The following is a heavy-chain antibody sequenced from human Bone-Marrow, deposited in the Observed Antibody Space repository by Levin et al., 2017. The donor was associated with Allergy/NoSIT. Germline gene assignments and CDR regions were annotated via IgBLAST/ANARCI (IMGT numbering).Heavy chain of an antibody. CDR1: GVSVSSNDNY. V-gene: IGHV4-61*08. CDR3: AARAWDVLRRFDY. Sequence: SETLSLTCSVSGVSVSSNDNYWSWIRQPPGKGLEWIGYIYYSGTTNYNPSLKSRVTISIDTAKNQFSLKLSSVTAAATAVYYCAARAWDVLRRFDYWGQGTLVTVSS. J-gene: IGHJ4*02. D-gene: IGHD1-26*01. CDR2: IYYSGTT.